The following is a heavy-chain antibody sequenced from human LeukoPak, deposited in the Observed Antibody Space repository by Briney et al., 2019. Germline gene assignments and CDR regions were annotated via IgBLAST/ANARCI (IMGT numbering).Heavy chain of an antibody. CDR2: IYTSGTT. V-gene: IGHV4-4*09. CDR1: GFTFSSYA. CDR3: ARRGLEFSSSSYRANFYMDV. J-gene: IGHJ6*03. Sequence: PGGSLRLSCAASGFTFSSYAMSWVRQAPGKGLEWIGYIYTSGTTNYNPSLKSRVTMSVDTSKNQFSLKLSSVTAADTAVYYCARRGLEFSSSSYRANFYMDVWGKGTTVTVSS. D-gene: IGHD6-6*01.